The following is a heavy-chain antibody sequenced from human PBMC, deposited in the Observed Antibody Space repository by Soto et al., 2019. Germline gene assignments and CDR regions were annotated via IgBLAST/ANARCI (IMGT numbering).Heavy chain of an antibody. CDR3: ARDPFGDLWGGLYHWHFDL. J-gene: IGHJ2*01. CDR1: GYKFYTYG. D-gene: IGHD3-3*01. V-gene: IGHV1-18*01. CDR2: INPYNGNT. Sequence: QVQLVQSGSEVKKPGASVNVSCTASGYKFYTYGISWVRQAHGQGLEWMGWINPYNGNTRYAQKFQGRVTVTTDTSTSTAYMELQSLRSDDTAVYYCARDPFGDLWGGLYHWHFDLWGRGSLVTVSS.